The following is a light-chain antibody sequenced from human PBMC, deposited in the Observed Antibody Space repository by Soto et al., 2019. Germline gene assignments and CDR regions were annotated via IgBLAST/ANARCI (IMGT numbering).Light chain of an antibody. V-gene: IGKV2-30*02. Sequence: VVMTQSPLSLPVTLGQPASISCRSSQGLLHSNGDTFLSWFQQRPGQSPRRLIYQVSNRDSGVADRCSGSRAGTDFTLTISRVVAEDVVISYCMQGRHWPYTFGQGTKLEI. J-gene: IGKJ2*01. CDR3: MQGRHWPYT. CDR2: QVS. CDR1: QGLLHSNGDTF.